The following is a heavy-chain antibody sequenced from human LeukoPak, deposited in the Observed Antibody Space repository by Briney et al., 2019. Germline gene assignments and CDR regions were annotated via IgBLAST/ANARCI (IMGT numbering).Heavy chain of an antibody. Sequence: PGGSLRLSCAASGFTVSNYWMSWVRQAPGKGLEWVADIKQDGSEKCYVDSVKGRFTISRDNAKNSLYLQMNSLRAEDTAVYYCARDRWELLSNSYHYCGLDVWGQGTTVTVSS. CDR3: ARDRWELLSNSYHYCGLDV. D-gene: IGHD2-15*01. V-gene: IGHV3-7*01. J-gene: IGHJ6*02. CDR2: IKQDGSEK. CDR1: GFTVSNYW.